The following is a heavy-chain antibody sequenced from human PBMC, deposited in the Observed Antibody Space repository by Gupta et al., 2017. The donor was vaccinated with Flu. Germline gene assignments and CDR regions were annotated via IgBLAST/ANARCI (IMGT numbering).Heavy chain of an antibody. Sequence: EVQLVESGGGLVKPGGSLRLSCAASGFTFSRYSMNWVRQAPGKGLEWVSSISSSSSYIYYADSVKGRFTISRDNAKNSLYLQMNSLRAEDTAVYYCARESQLPYYYYGMDVWGQGTTVTVSS. D-gene: IGHD5-18*01. CDR1: GFTFSRYS. J-gene: IGHJ6*02. V-gene: IGHV3-21*01. CDR3: ARESQLPYYYYGMDV. CDR2: ISSSSSYI.